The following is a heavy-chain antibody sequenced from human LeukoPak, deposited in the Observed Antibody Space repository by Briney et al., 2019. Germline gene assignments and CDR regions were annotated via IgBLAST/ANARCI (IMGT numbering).Heavy chain of an antibody. CDR2: IRYDGSNK. Sequence: SGGSLRLSCAASGFTFSSYGMHWVRQAPGKGLEWVAFIRYDGSNKYYADSVKGRFTISRDNAKNSLYLQMNSLRAEDTAVYYCARDLGYSSGPNYWGQGTRVTVSS. CDR3: ARDLGYSSGPNY. D-gene: IGHD6-19*01. CDR1: GFTFSSYG. J-gene: IGHJ4*02. V-gene: IGHV3-30*02.